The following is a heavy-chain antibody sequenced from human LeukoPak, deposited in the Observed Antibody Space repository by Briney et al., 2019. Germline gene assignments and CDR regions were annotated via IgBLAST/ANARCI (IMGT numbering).Heavy chain of an antibody. Sequence: SVKVSCKASGGTFSSYAISWVRQAPGQGLEWMGGIIPIFGTANYAQKFQGRVTITADESTSTAYMELSSLRSEDTAVYYCARMLSSPRVYGGYDAFDIWGQGTMVTVSS. CDR2: IIPIFGTA. D-gene: IGHD4-17*01. CDR3: ARMLSSPRVYGGYDAFDI. CDR1: GGTFSSYA. J-gene: IGHJ3*02. V-gene: IGHV1-69*13.